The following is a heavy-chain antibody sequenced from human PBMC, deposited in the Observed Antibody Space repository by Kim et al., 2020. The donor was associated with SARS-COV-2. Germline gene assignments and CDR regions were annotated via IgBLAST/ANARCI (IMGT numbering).Heavy chain of an antibody. D-gene: IGHD6-13*01. Sequence: GGSLRLSCAASGFTFDDYAMHWVRQAPGKGLEWVSGISWNSGSIGYADSVKGRFTISRDNAKNSLYLQMNSLRAEDTALYYCAKLGVAAAGTNYYYGMDV. CDR1: GFTFDDYA. J-gene: IGHJ6*01. CDR3: AKLGVAAAGTNYYYGMDV. V-gene: IGHV3-9*01. CDR2: ISWNSGSI.